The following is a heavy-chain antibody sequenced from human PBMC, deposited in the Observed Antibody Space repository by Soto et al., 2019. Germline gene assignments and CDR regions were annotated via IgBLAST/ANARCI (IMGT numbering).Heavy chain of an antibody. D-gene: IGHD3-3*01. CDR3: ARDRGPTIFGVVKDPNYYYGMDV. V-gene: IGHV1-18*01. CDR2: ISAYNGNT. CDR1: GYTFTSYG. J-gene: IGHJ6*02. Sequence: GASVKVSCKASGYTFTSYGISWVRQAPGQGLEWMGWISAYNGNTNYAQKLQGRVTMTTDTSTSTAYMELRSLRSDDTAVYYCARDRGPTIFGVVKDPNYYYGMDVWGQGTTVTVSS.